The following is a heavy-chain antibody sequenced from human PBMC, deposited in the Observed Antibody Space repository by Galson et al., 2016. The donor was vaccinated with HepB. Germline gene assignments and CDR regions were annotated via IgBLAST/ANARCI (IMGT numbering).Heavy chain of an antibody. Sequence: SCKASGYTFTNYDINWVRQATGQGLEWLGWMSPNSGNTGYAQNFQGRVTLTRDTSIITAYMELSSLRSDDTAVYYCARDYGGNSGWFDPWGQGTLVTVSS. CDR1: GYTFTNYD. CDR3: ARDYGGNSGWFDP. J-gene: IGHJ5*02. D-gene: IGHD4-23*01. V-gene: IGHV1-8*01. CDR2: MSPNSGNT.